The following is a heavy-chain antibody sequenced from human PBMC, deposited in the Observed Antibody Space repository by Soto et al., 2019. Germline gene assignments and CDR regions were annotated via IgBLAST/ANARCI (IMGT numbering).Heavy chain of an antibody. J-gene: IGHJ4*02. Sequence: QVQLVESGGGVVQPGRSLRLSCAASGFTFSSYAMHWVRQAPGKGLEWVAVISYDGSNKYYADSVKGRFTISRDNSKNTLYLQMNSLRAEDTAVYYCARDPYYDFLRRGRLDYWGQGTLVTVSS. CDR3: ARDPYYDFLRRGRLDY. D-gene: IGHD3-3*01. CDR2: ISYDGSNK. V-gene: IGHV3-30-3*01. CDR1: GFTFSSYA.